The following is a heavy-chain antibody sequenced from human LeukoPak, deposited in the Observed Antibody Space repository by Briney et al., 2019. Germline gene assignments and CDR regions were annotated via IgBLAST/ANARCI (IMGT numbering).Heavy chain of an antibody. V-gene: IGHV1-46*01. CDR3: ARGRPRVAADLYYYYGMDV. J-gene: IGHJ6*02. CDR1: GYTFTSYY. D-gene: IGHD6-25*01. CDR2: INPSGGST. Sequence: ASVKVSCKASGYTFTSYYMHWVRQAPGQGLEWMGIINPSGGSTSYAQKFQGRVTMTRDTSTSTVYMELSSLRSEDTAVYYCARGRPRVAADLYYYYGMDVWAKGPRSPSP.